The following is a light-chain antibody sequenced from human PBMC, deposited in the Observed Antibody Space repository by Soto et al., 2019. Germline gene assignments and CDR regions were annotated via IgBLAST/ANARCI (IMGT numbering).Light chain of an antibody. Sequence: QSVLTQPPSASGPPGQSVTISCSGSVSNIGSNTVNWYQHLPGTAPRFLIYSNDQRPSGVPDRVSGSKSGTSASLAISGLQYEDEADYYCAAWDDSLNGYVFGNGTKVTV. J-gene: IGLJ1*01. V-gene: IGLV1-44*01. CDR1: VSNIGSNT. CDR2: SND. CDR3: AAWDDSLNGYV.